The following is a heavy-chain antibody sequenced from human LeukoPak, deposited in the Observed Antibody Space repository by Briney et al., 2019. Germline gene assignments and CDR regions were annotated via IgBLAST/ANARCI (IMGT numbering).Heavy chain of an antibody. CDR2: INPNSGGT. D-gene: IGHD2-8*01. Sequence: GASVKVSCKASGYTFTGYYMHWVRQAPGQGLEWMGRINPNSGGTNYAQKFQGRVTMTRDTSISTAYMELSRLRSDDTAVYYCATASSNIVLMVYRYFDLWGRGTLVTVSS. J-gene: IGHJ2*01. V-gene: IGHV1-2*06. CDR1: GYTFTGYY. CDR3: ATASSNIVLMVYRYFDL.